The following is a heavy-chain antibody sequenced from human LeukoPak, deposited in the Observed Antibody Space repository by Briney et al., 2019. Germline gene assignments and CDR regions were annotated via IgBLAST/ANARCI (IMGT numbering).Heavy chain of an antibody. Sequence: PSETLSLTCTVSGGSISSYYWSWIRQPPGKGLEWIGYIYYSGSTNYNPSLKSRVTISVETSKNEFSLKLRSVTAADTAVYYCAKTHSHFPPYFDYWGQGTLVIVSS. CDR1: GGSISSYY. D-gene: IGHD4-11*01. CDR3: AKTHSHFPPYFDY. J-gene: IGHJ4*02. V-gene: IGHV4-59*01. CDR2: IYYSGST.